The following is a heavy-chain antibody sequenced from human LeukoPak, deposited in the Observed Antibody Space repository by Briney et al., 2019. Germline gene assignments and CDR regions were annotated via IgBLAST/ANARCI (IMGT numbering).Heavy chain of an antibody. Sequence: GGSLRLSCAASGFTFDDYGMNWVRQVPGKGLEWISGINWNGDDIGYADSVNGRFTISRDNAKNSVYLQMDSLRSEDTAVYYCARDLYYDSSGYSWGQGTLVTVSS. CDR2: INWNGDDI. V-gene: IGHV3-20*04. CDR3: ARDLYYDSSGYS. J-gene: IGHJ4*02. CDR1: GFTFDDYG. D-gene: IGHD3-22*01.